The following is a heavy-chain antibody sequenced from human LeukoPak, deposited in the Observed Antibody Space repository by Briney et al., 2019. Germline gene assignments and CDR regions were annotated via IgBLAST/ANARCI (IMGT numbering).Heavy chain of an antibody. CDR2: IYSGDST. CDR3: ASPGCANNSATLDY. CDR1: GFTVSSNY. Sequence: PGGSLRLSCAASGFTVSSNYMSWVRQAPGKGLEWVSVIYSGDSTYYADSVKGRFAISRDNSKNTVYLQMNSLRAEDTAVYYCASPGCANNSATLDYWGQGTLVTVSS. V-gene: IGHV3-66*01. J-gene: IGHJ4*02. D-gene: IGHD1-20*01.